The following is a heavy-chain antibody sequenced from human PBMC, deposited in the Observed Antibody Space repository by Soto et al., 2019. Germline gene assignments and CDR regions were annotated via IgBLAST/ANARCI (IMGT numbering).Heavy chain of an antibody. Sequence: QVQLVQSGAEVKTPGSSVTVSCTPAEGSFNDYAFSWVRQAPGPGLEWPGGIIPLFGTSDYSQSSRYRATITAVKYTTTVFLELRSLTSQDTAVYYCARLPLRITVFGKVLGYSDSWGQGSLITVSS. J-gene: IGHJ4*02. D-gene: IGHD3-3*01. CDR2: IIPLFGTS. CDR1: EGSFNDYA. CDR3: ARLPLRITVFGKVLGYSDS. V-gene: IGHV1-69*06.